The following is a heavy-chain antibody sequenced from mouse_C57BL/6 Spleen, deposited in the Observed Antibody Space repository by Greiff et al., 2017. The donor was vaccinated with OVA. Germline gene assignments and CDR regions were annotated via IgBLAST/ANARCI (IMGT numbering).Heavy chain of an antibody. CDR1: GYTFTDYE. CDR3: TRATTVVATN. D-gene: IGHD1-1*01. CDR2: IDPETGGT. V-gene: IGHV1-15*01. Sequence: QVQLQQSGAELVRPGASVTLSCKASGYTFTDYEMHWVKQTPVHGLEWIGAIDPETGGTAYNQKFKGKAILTADKSSSTAYMELRSLTSEDSAVYYCTRATTVVATNWGQGTTLTVSS. J-gene: IGHJ2*01.